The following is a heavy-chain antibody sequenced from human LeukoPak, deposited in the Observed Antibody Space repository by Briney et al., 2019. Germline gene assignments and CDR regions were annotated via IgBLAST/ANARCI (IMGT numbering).Heavy chain of an antibody. V-gene: IGHV4-34*01. D-gene: IGHD3-10*01. CDR3: ARTRFGVFDY. CDR2: INHSGST. J-gene: IGHJ4*02. Sequence: SETLSLTRAVYGGSFSGYYWSWIRQPPGKGLEWIGEINHSGSTNYNPSLKSRVTISVDTSKNQFSLKLSSVTAADTAVYYCARTRFGVFDYWGQGTLVTVSS. CDR1: GGSFSGYY.